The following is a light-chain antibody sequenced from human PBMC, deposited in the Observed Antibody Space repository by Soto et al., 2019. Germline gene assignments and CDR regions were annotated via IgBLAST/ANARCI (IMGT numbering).Light chain of an antibody. V-gene: IGLV2-14*01. Sequence: QSVLTQPASVSGSPGQSITISCTGTRSDVGGYDYVYWHQQHPGKAPKLMIYDVTNRPSGVSDRFSGSKSGTTASLTISGLQGEEQAGLYFSANKSSRTYGFGAGAKGTGL. CDR2: DVT. CDR3: SANKSSRTYG. CDR1: RSDVGGYDY. J-gene: IGLJ1*01.